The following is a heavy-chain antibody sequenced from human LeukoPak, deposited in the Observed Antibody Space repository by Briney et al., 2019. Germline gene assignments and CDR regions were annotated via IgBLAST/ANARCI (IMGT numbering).Heavy chain of an antibody. CDR3: ARVNGYSYGLNWYFDL. Sequence: ASVKVSCKASGYTYTSYGISWVRQAPGQGREWMGWISAYNGNTNYAQKLQGRVTMTTDTSTSTAYMELRSLRSDDTAVYYCARVNGYSYGLNWYFDLWGRGTLVTVSS. D-gene: IGHD5-18*01. J-gene: IGHJ2*01. CDR2: ISAYNGNT. V-gene: IGHV1-18*04. CDR1: GYTYTSYG.